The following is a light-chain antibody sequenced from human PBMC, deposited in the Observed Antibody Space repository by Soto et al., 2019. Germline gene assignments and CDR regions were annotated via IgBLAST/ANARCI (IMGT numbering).Light chain of an antibody. CDR3: QQYGNLPLT. Sequence: EIVLTQSPGTLSLSPGERATLSCRASQTITTLAWYQRKPGQAPRLLIYRVSSRATGVPDRFSGSGSGTDYTLTISRPEPEDFAVYYCQQYGNLPLTFGGGTKVDIK. V-gene: IGKV3-20*01. CDR1: QTITT. CDR2: RVS. J-gene: IGKJ4*01.